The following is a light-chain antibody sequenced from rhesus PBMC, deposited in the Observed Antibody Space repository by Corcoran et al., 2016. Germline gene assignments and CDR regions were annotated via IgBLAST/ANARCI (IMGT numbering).Light chain of an antibody. J-gene: IGKJ1*01. CDR2: KAS. Sequence: DIQMTQSPSSLSASVGDRVTITCRASQGISIWLAWYQQKPGKAPKNRIYKASTLQSGVPSRFSGSGSGTEFTLTISSLQPEDFATYYCRQHDSAPRTFGQGTKVEIK. CDR1: QGISIW. V-gene: IGKV1-21*01. CDR3: RQHDSAPRT.